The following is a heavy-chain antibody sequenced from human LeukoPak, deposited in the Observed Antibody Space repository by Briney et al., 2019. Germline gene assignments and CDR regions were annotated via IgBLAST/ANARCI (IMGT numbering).Heavy chain of an antibody. CDR2: IYYSGST. CDR1: GGSVSSGSYY. D-gene: IGHD6-19*01. CDR3: ASLGYTSGHWFDP. V-gene: IGHV4-39*01. Sequence: SETLSLTCTVSGGSVSSGSYYWSWIRQPPGKGLEWIGSIYYSGSTYYNPSLKSRITISVDTSKNQFSLKLSSVTAADTAVYYCASLGYTSGHWFDPWGQGTLVTVSS. J-gene: IGHJ5*02.